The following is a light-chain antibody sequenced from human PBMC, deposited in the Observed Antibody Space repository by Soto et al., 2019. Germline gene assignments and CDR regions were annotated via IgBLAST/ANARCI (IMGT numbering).Light chain of an antibody. V-gene: IGKV3-15*01. CDR3: QQHANWPLT. CDR2: HAS. Sequence: VMTQSPATLSVSPGERAALSCRASQSVSSNLAWYQQKPGQAPRLLIYHASTRATAVPARFTASGSGTEFTLTISSLQSEDFAVYYCQQHANWPLTFGGGTKVEIK. J-gene: IGKJ4*01. CDR1: QSVSSN.